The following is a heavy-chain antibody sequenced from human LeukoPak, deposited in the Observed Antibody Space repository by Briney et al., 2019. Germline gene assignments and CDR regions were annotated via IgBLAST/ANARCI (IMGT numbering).Heavy chain of an antibody. CDR2: INPNSGGT. V-gene: IGHV1-2*02. CDR3: ARDQYYYDSSASDY. CDR1: GYTXTGYY. Sequence: GASVKVSCKASGYTXTGYYMHWVRQAPGQGLEWMGWINPNSGGTNYAQKFQGRVTMTRDTSISTAYMELSRLRSDDTAVYYCARDQYYYDSSASDYWGQGTLVTVSS. J-gene: IGHJ4*02. D-gene: IGHD3-22*01.